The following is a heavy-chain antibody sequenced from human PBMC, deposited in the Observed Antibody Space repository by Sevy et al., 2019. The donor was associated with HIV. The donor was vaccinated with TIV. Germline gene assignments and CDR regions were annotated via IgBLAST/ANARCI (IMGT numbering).Heavy chain of an antibody. D-gene: IGHD1-26*01. CDR3: VKDRSGSYSFDY. J-gene: IGHJ4*02. CDR1: GFTFDDYN. Sequence: GGSLRLSCAASGFTFDDYNMNWVRQAPGKGLEWVSGISRSSGNIAYADSVEGRFTISRDNAKNSLYLQMNSLRVEDTALYYCVKDRSGSYSFDYWGQGTLVTVSS. CDR2: ISRSSGNI. V-gene: IGHV3-9*01.